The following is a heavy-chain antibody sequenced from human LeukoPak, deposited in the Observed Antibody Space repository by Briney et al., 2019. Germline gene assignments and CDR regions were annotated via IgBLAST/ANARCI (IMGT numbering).Heavy chain of an antibody. D-gene: IGHD5-18*01. J-gene: IGHJ4*02. CDR3: AKDPVYTAMDGYFDY. Sequence: GGSLRLSCAASGFTFSSYGMHWVCQAPGKGLEWVAVISYDGSNKYYADSVKGRFTIPRDNSKNTLYLQMNSLRAEDTAVYYCAKDPVYTAMDGYFDYWGQGTLVTVSS. CDR1: GFTFSSYG. CDR2: ISYDGSNK. V-gene: IGHV3-30*18.